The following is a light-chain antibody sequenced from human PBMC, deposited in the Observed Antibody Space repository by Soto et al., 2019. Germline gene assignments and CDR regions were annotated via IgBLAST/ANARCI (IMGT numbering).Light chain of an antibody. CDR3: QVWDSSTV. Sequence: SYELTQPLSVSVALGQTARITCGGNNIGSENVHWYQQKPGQAPVLVIYRDSNRPSGIPERFSGSNSGNTATLTINRAQVGDEADYYCQVWDSSTVFGGGTTVTVL. J-gene: IGLJ2*01. CDR2: RDS. V-gene: IGLV3-9*01. CDR1: NIGSEN.